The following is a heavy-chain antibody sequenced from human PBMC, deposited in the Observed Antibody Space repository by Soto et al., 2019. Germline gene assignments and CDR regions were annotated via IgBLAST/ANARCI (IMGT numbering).Heavy chain of an antibody. V-gene: IGHV1-18*01. D-gene: IGHD5-12*01. CDR3: GREGEGYNWFYYYYYGMDV. CDR2: INTYNGNT. Sequence: GASVKVSCKASGYTFTNYGISWVRQAPGQGLEWMGWINTYNGNTNHAQKLQGRVTMTTDTSTSTAYMELSSLRSEDTAVYYCGREGEGYNWFYYYYYGMDVGGQGTTVTVPS. CDR1: GYTFTNYG. J-gene: IGHJ6*02.